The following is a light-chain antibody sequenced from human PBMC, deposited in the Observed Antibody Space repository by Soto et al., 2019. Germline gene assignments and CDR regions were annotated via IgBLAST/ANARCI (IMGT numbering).Light chain of an antibody. CDR1: SSHIGSNT. CDR2: SNN. Sequence: QSVLTQPPSVSGTPGQTVTISCSGSSSHIGSNTVNWYRQLPGTAPKLLIYSNNQRPSGVPARFSGSKSGTSTSPAISALQSEHEAGYYSTAWDISVNGPVFGGGTKLTVL. V-gene: IGLV1-44*01. J-gene: IGLJ2*01. CDR3: TAWDISVNGPV.